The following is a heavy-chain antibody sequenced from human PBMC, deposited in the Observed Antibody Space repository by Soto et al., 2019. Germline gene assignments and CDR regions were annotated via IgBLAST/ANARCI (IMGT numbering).Heavy chain of an antibody. J-gene: IGHJ2*01. CDR1: GFTFRDHA. CDR3: ATRDEGKLENYHFDV. V-gene: IGHV3-23*01. D-gene: IGHD1-7*01. CDR2: ISSNGGVT. Sequence: EVQLLESGGGLVQPGGSLRLSCAASGFTFRDHAMSWVRQAPGKGLQWVPDISSNGGVTFYADSVKGRFTISRDNSKNTLHLQINRRKDEAASISNCATRDEGKLENYHFDVWGRGSLVTVSS.